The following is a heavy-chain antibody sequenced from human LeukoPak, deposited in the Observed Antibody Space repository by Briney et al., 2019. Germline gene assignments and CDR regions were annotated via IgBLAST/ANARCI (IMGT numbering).Heavy chain of an antibody. J-gene: IGHJ4*02. CDR2: INPNSGGT. V-gene: IGHV1-2*06. CDR3: ARMDGSGSYLALDY. Sequence: ASVKVSCKASGYTFTGYYMHWVRQAPGQGLEWMGRINPNSGGTNYAQKFQGRVTMTRDTSIITVYMELSRLRSDDTAVYYCARMDGSGSYLALDYWGQGTLVTVSS. D-gene: IGHD3-10*01. CDR1: GYTFTGYY.